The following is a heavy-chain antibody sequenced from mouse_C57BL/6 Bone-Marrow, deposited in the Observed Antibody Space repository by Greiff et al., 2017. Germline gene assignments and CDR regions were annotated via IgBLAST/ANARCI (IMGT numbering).Heavy chain of an antibody. J-gene: IGHJ3*01. Sequence: EVKVEESGGGLVQPKGSLKLSCAASGFSFNTYAMNWVRQAPGKGLEWVARIRSKSNNYATYYADSVKDRFTISRDDSESMLYLQMNNLKTEDTAMYYCHLLRFAYWGQGTLVTVSA. CDR3: HLLRFAY. V-gene: IGHV10-1*01. CDR1: GFSFNTYA. CDR2: IRSKSNNYAT. D-gene: IGHD2-1*01.